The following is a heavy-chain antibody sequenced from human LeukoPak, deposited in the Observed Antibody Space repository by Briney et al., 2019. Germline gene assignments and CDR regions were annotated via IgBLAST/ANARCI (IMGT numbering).Heavy chain of an antibody. Sequence: GGSLRLSCAASGFTFSSYGMHWVRQAPGKGLEWVAVISYDGSNKYYADSVKGRFTISRDNAKNSLYLQMNSLRAEDTAVYYCAREYKLGDGYNPGDYWGQGTLVTVSS. J-gene: IGHJ4*02. CDR3: AREYKLGDGYNPGDY. CDR2: ISYDGSNK. D-gene: IGHD5-24*01. V-gene: IGHV3-30*03. CDR1: GFTFSSYG.